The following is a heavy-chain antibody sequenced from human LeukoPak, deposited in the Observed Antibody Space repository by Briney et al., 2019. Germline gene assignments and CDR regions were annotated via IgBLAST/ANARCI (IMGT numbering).Heavy chain of an antibody. CDR3: ARPRSGYYFDY. J-gene: IGHJ4*02. CDR1: EFTFSSYS. Sequence: GGSLRLSCAASEFTFSSYSMSWVRQAPGKGLEWVSYISSSSSNIYYADSVKGRFTISRDNAKNSLYLQMNSLRVEDTAVYYCARPRSGYYFDYWGQGTLVTVSS. D-gene: IGHD3-3*01. CDR2: ISSSSSNI. V-gene: IGHV3-48*01.